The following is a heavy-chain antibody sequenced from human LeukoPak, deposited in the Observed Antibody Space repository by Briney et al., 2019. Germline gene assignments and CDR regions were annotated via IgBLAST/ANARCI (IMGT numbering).Heavy chain of an antibody. J-gene: IGHJ4*02. V-gene: IGHV4-59*01. Sequence: SETLSLTCTVSGGSISSYYWSWIRQPPGKGLEWIGYIYYSGSTNYNPSLKSRVTISVDTSKNQFSLKLSSVTAADTAVYYCAKYSGSYGYFDYWGQGTLVTVSS. CDR2: IYYSGST. CDR1: GGSISSYY. D-gene: IGHD1-26*01. CDR3: AKYSGSYGYFDY.